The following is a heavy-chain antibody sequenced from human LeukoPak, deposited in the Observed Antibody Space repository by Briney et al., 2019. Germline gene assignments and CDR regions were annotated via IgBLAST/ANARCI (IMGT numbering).Heavy chain of an antibody. CDR3: ARAEGYCSSTSCYEPFDY. CDR1: GYTFTGYY. D-gene: IGHD2-2*01. J-gene: IGHJ4*02. CDR2: INPNSGGT. V-gene: IGHV1-2*06. Sequence: ASVKVSCKASGYTFTGYYMHWVRQAPGQGLEWMGRINPNSGGTNYAQKFQGRVTMTRDTSISTAYMELSRLRSDDTAVYYCARAEGYCSSTSCYEPFDYWSQGTLVTVSS.